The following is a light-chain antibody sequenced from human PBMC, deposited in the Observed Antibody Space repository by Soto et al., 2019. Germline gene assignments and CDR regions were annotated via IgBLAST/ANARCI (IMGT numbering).Light chain of an antibody. J-gene: IGKJ5*01. CDR3: QQIYSTPLT. Sequence: DIQLTQSPSSLSASVGDRVTITCRASHSITSYLNWYQQKPGKTTKLLIYAAYSLQSGVPSRFSGSGSGTDFTLTISSLQPEDFATYYCQQIYSTPLTFGQGTRLEIK. CDR2: AAY. CDR1: HSITSY. V-gene: IGKV1-39*01.